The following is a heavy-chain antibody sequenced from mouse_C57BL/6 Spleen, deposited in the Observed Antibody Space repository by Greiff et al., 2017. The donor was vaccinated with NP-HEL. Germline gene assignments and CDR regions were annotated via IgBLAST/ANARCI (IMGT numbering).Heavy chain of an antibody. CDR2: IDPEDGET. J-gene: IGHJ3*01. CDR3: ARDSSGPWFAY. Sequence: VHVKQSGAELVKPGASVKLSCTASGFNIKDYYMHWVKQRTEQGLGWIGRIDPEDGETKYAPKFQGKATITADTSSNTAYLQLSSLTSEDTAVYYCARDSSGPWFAYWGQGTLVTVSA. CDR1: GFNIKDYY. V-gene: IGHV14-2*01. D-gene: IGHD3-2*02.